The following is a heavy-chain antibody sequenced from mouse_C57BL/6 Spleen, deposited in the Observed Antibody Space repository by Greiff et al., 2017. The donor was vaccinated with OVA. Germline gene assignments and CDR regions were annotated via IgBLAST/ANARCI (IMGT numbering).Heavy chain of an antibody. V-gene: IGHV2-2*01. D-gene: IGHD2-3*01. CDR1: GFSLTSYG. CDR2: IWSGGST. Sequence: VKLQESGPGLVQPSQSLSITCTVSGFSLTSYGVHWVRQSPGKGLEWLGVIWSGGSTDYNAAFISRLSISKDNSTSQVFFKMNSLQADDTAIYYCARNDGYYPFAYWGQGTLVTVSA. J-gene: IGHJ3*01. CDR3: ARNDGYYPFAY.